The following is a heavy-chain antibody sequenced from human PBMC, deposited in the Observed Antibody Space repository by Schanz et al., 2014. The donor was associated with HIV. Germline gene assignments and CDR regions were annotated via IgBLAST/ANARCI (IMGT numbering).Heavy chain of an antibody. CDR3: ATSTPYYYDPDALDM. CDR2: LVPISTTA. CDR1: GGTFSSYA. J-gene: IGHJ3*02. D-gene: IGHD3-22*01. Sequence: QVPLVQSGAEVKKPGSSVKVSCKASGGTFSSYAINWVRQAPGQGPQWMGGLVPISTTANYAQTFQGRVTLTADKSTNTAYMELSRLHSEDTAIYYCATSTPYYYDPDALDMWGQGTMVIVSS. V-gene: IGHV1-69*06.